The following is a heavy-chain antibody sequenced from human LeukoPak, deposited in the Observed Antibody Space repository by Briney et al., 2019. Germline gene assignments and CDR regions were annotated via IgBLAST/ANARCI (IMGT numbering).Heavy chain of an antibody. CDR3: ASGGDYYDSSGYQFGY. D-gene: IGHD3-22*01. J-gene: IGHJ4*02. Sequence: SETLSLTCTVSGGSISSYYWSWIRQPAGKGLEWIGRIYTSGSTNYNPSLKSRVTMSVDTSKNQFSLKLSSVTAADTAVYYCASGGDYYDSSGYQFGYWGQGTLVTVSP. CDR1: GGSISSYY. CDR2: IYTSGST. V-gene: IGHV4-4*07.